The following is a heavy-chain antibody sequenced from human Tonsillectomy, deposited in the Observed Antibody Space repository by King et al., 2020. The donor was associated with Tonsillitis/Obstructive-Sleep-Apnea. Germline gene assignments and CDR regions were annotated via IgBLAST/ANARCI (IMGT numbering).Heavy chain of an antibody. V-gene: IGHV1-18*01. CDR3: ARRTVITFGGVIVKQFDYYYYMDV. D-gene: IGHD3-16*02. CDR2: ISGYNGNT. J-gene: IGHJ6*03. CDR1: GYTFTSYG. Sequence: VQLVESGAEVKKPGASVKVSCKASGYTFTSYGISWVRQAPGQGLEWMGWISGYNGNTNYAQKLQGRVTMTTDTSTSTAYMELRSLSSDDTAVYYCARRTVITFGGVIVKQFDYYYYMDVWGKGTTVTVSS.